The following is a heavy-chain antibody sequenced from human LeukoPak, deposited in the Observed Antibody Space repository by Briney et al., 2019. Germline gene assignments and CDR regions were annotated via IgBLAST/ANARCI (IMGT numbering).Heavy chain of an antibody. CDR2: IHPTGGRT. J-gene: IGHJ4*02. V-gene: IGHV1-46*01. CDR1: GSTLAIYS. Sequence: ASVKVSCKASGSTLAIYSLHWVRQATGQGLEWMGIIHPTGGRTTYAQRFQGRLTMTRDTSTSTVYMELSSLRSEDTAVYYCARSYGNYYDGGGFHGGGYYFDYWGQGTLVTVSS. CDR3: ARSYGNYYDGGGFHGGGYYFDY. D-gene: IGHD3-22*01.